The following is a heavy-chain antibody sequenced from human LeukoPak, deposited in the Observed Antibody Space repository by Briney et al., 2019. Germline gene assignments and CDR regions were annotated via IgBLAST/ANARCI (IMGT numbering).Heavy chain of an antibody. CDR2: ISDSGDNT. Sequence: GGSLRLSCAASEFAFGSYAMTWVRQAPGKGPEWVAAISDSGDNTYYTESMRGRFTISRDNSKNTQYLQMNSLRAEDTAVYYCASHRGYCSGGTCYSAFFDYWGQGTLVTVSS. D-gene: IGHD2-15*01. CDR1: EFAFGSYA. CDR3: ASHRGYCSGGTCYSAFFDY. J-gene: IGHJ4*02. V-gene: IGHV3-23*01.